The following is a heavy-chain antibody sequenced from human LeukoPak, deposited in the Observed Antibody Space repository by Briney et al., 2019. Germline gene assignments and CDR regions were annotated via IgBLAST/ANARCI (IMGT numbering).Heavy chain of an antibody. CDR3: ARVYAYRYGYVDY. J-gene: IGHJ4*02. CDR2: IYTSGST. CDR1: GGSISSGSYY. D-gene: IGHD5-18*01. V-gene: IGHV4-61*02. Sequence: SETLSLTCTVSGGSISSGSYYWSWIRQPAGKGLEWIGRIYTSGSTNYNPSLKSRVTISVDTSKNQFSLKLSSVTAADTAVYYCARVYAYRYGYVDYWGQGTLVTVSS.